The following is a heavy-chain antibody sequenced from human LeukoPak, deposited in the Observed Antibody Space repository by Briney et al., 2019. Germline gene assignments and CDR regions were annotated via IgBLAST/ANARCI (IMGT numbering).Heavy chain of an antibody. D-gene: IGHD2-2*01. CDR2: INPNSGGT. Sequence: ASVKVSCKASGYTFTGYYMHWVRQAPGQGLEWMGWINPNSGGTNYAQKFQGRVTMTRDTSISTAYMELSRLRSDDTAVYYCARRGYCSSTSCYGINMDVWGKGTTVTVSS. V-gene: IGHV1-2*02. CDR3: ARRGYCSSTSCYGINMDV. CDR1: GYTFTGYY. J-gene: IGHJ6*03.